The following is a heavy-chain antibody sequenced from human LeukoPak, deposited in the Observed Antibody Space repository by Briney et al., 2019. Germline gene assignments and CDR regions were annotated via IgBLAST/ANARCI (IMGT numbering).Heavy chain of an antibody. CDR1: GGSISSSSYS. CDR2: IYYSGST. D-gene: IGHD3-16*01. Sequence: SETLSLTCTVSGGSISSSSYSWGWIRQPPGKGLEWIGSIYYSGSTYYNPSLKSRVTISVDTSKNQFSLKQSSVTAADTAVYYRARLFGFRKKPLENWFDPWGQGTLVTVSS. J-gene: IGHJ5*02. V-gene: IGHV4-39*01. CDR3: ARLFGFRKKPLENWFDP.